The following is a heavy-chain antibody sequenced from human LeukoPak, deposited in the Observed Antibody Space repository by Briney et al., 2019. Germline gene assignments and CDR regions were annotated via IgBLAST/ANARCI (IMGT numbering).Heavy chain of an antibody. D-gene: IGHD3-9*01. CDR2: INHSGST. J-gene: IGHJ4*02. V-gene: IGHV4-34*01. CDR1: GGSFSGYY. CDR3: AREQRVLRYFDWLVNKGYFDY. Sequence: SETLSLTCAVYGGSFSGYYWSWIRQPPGKGLEWIVEINHSGSTNYNPSLKSRVTISVDTSKNQFSLKLSSVTAADTAVYYCAREQRVLRYFDWLVNKGYFDYWGQGTLVTVSS.